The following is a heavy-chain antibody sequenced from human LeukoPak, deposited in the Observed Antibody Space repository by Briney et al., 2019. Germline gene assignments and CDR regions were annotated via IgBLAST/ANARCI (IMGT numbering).Heavy chain of an antibody. V-gene: IGHV3-9*01. D-gene: IGHD3-22*01. J-gene: IGHJ4*02. CDR1: GFTFDDYA. Sequence: PGRSLRPSCAASGFTFDDYAMHWVRQAPGKGLEWVSGISWNSGSIGYADSVKGRFTISRDNAKNSLYLQMNSLRAEDTAVYYCARGGVVTITTLDYWGQGTLVTVSS. CDR3: ARGGVVTITTLDY. CDR2: ISWNSGSI.